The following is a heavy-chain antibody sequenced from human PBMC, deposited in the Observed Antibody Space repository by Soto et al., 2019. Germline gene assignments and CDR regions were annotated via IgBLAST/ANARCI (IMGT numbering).Heavy chain of an antibody. V-gene: IGHV4-34*01. CDR1: GGSFSGYY. J-gene: IGHJ4*02. D-gene: IGHD1-7*01. CDR2: INHSGST. Sequence: SETLSLTCAVYGGSFSGYYWSWIRQPPGKGLEWIGEINHSGSTNYNPSLKSRVTISVDTSKNQFSLKLSSVTAADTAVYYCARAVISGTTPNYFDYWGQGTLVTVSS. CDR3: ARAVISGTTPNYFDY.